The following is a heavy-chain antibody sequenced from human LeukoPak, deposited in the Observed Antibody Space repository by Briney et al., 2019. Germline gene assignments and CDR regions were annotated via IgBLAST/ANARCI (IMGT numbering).Heavy chain of an antibody. Sequence: GGSLRLSCAASGFTFSDYYMSWIRQAPGKGLEWVANIKQDGSEKYYVDSAKGRFTISRDNAKNSLYLQMNSLRAEDTAVYYCARAILTAYYFDYWGQGTLVTVSS. CDR3: ARAILTAYYFDY. V-gene: IGHV3-7*01. CDR1: GFTFSDYY. J-gene: IGHJ4*02. CDR2: IKQDGSEK. D-gene: IGHD3-9*01.